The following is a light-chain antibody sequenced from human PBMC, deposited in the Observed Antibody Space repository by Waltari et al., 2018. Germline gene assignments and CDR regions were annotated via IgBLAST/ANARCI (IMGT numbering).Light chain of an antibody. CDR3: QQGDTSPPT. Sequence: EIHMTQSPSSVSASVGDSVSISCRASQDISTSLAWYQQKSGKAPSLLIYHSSTLQSGVPSRFSGAGTGTDFTLTINNLHPEDFATYFCQQGDTSPPTFGPGTKVELK. V-gene: IGKV1-12*01. CDR2: HSS. J-gene: IGKJ1*01. CDR1: QDISTS.